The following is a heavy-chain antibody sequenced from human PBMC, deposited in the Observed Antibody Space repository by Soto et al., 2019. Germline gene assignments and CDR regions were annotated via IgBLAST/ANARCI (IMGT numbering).Heavy chain of an antibody. Sequence: EVRLLESGGTLVQPGGSLRLSCTTSGFTFSTYAMSWVRQAPGRGPECVSSISSNGGAIFYGDSVKGRLVFARDNSENILDLQMSSRRADDTAIYYCERIGTASNSDYWGQGTLVKVS. D-gene: IGHD4-4*01. V-gene: IGHV3-23*01. CDR1: GFTFSTYA. J-gene: IGHJ4*02. CDR3: ERIGTASNSDY. CDR2: ISSNGGAI.